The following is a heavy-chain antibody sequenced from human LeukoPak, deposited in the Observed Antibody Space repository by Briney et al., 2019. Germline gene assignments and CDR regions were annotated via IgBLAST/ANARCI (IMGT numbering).Heavy chain of an antibody. CDR1: GYSISSGYF. J-gene: IGHJ4*02. D-gene: IGHD3-22*01. Sequence: PSETLSLTCAVSGYSISSGYFWGWIRQPPGKGLEWIGSIYYSGSTYYNPSLKSRVTISVDTSKNQFSLKLSSVTAADTAVYYCARDVGYSSGYYDVWGQGTLVTVSS. CDR3: ARDVGYSSGYYDV. V-gene: IGHV4-38-2*02. CDR2: IYYSGST.